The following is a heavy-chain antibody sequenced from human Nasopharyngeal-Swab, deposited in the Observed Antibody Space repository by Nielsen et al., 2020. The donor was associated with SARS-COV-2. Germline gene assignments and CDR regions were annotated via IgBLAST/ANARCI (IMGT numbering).Heavy chain of an antibody. D-gene: IGHD3-22*01. CDR2: INPNTGGT. Sequence: ASVKVSCKASGYTFTDHYIQWVRQAPGQGLEWMGRINPNTGGTNYAQNFQGRVTLTRDMSISTAYMELNRLRSGDTAVYFCARDSYYNSSGYYSPDYWGQGTLVTVSS. CDR1: GYTFTDHY. CDR3: ARDSYYNSSGYYSPDY. J-gene: IGHJ4*02. V-gene: IGHV1-2*06.